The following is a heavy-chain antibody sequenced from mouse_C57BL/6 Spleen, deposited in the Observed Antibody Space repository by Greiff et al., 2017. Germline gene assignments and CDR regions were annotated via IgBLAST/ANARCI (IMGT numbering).Heavy chain of an antibody. CDR2: IDPENGDT. D-gene: IGHD3-2*02. V-gene: IGHV14-4*01. Sequence: VQLQQSGAELVRPGASVKLSCTASGFNIKDDYMHWVKQRPEPGLEWIGWIDPENGDTEYASKFQGKATITADTSSNTAYLQLSSLTSEDTAVYYCTTAQATSPWCAYWGQGTLVTVSA. CDR3: TTAQATSPWCAY. J-gene: IGHJ3*01. CDR1: GFNIKDDY.